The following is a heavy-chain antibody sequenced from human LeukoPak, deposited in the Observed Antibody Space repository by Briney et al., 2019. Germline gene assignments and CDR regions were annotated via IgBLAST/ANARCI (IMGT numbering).Heavy chain of an antibody. CDR2: ISGGGVTT. D-gene: IGHD3-16*01. CDR3: ARNQQLGGHSYYYYGMDV. CDR1: GFTFSDYS. J-gene: IGHJ6*02. V-gene: IGHV3-23*01. Sequence: PGGSLRLSCTVSGFTFSDYSINWVRQAPGKGLEWVSGISGGGVTTYYADSVKGRFTISRDNSKNTLYLQMNSLRADDTAIYYCARNQQLGGHSYYYYGMDVWGQGTTVTVSS.